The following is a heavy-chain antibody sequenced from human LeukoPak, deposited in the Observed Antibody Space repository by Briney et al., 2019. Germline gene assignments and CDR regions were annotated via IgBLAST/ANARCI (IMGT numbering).Heavy chain of an antibody. CDR3: ARTGYRGSMDV. Sequence: TSDTLSLTCTVSGYSISSSNWWGWIRQPPGKGLEWIGYIYYSGSTNYTPSLKSRVTMSVDTSKNQFSLKLSSVTALDTAVYYCARTGYRGSMDVWGKGTTVTISS. CDR2: IYYSGST. CDR1: GYSISSSNW. D-gene: IGHD5-18*01. V-gene: IGHV4-28*06. J-gene: IGHJ6*03.